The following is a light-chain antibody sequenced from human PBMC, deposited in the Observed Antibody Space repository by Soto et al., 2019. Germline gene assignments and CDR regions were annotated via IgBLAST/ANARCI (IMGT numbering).Light chain of an antibody. V-gene: IGLV2-23*01. CDR1: SSDVGSYNL. J-gene: IGLJ2*01. CDR3: CSYAGGTSVV. Sequence: QSALTQPASVSGSPGQSITISCTGTSSDVGSYNLVSWYQQHPDKAPKLMIYEDIERPSGVSNRFSGSKSGNTASLTISGLQTEDEPDHYCCSYAGGTSVVFGGGTKLTVL. CDR2: EDI.